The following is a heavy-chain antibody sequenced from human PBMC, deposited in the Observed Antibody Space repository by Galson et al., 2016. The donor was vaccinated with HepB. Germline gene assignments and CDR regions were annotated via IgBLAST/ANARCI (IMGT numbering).Heavy chain of an antibody. Sequence: TLSLTCTVSGGSISSGGYYWSWIRQHPGKGLEWIGYIYYSGSTYYNPSLKSRVTISVDTSKNQFSLKLSSVTAADTAVYYCARRLNYDFWSGPYFDYWDQGTLVTVSS. CDR3: ARRLNYDFWSGPYFDY. J-gene: IGHJ4*02. CDR1: GGSISSGGYY. CDR2: IYYSGST. V-gene: IGHV4-31*03. D-gene: IGHD3-3*01.